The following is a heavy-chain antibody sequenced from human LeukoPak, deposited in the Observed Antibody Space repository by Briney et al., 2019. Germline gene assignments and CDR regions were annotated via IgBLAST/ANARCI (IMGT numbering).Heavy chain of an antibody. Sequence: PGGSLRLSCAASGFTFSSYWMHWVRQAPGKGLVWVSRISSDGSRISYADSVKGRFTISRDDAKKTLDLQMNSLRAEDTAVYFCARDNGRNGFDIWGQGTMVTVSP. CDR3: ARDNGRNGFDI. V-gene: IGHV3-74*01. J-gene: IGHJ3*02. CDR2: ISSDGSRI. CDR1: GFTFSSYW.